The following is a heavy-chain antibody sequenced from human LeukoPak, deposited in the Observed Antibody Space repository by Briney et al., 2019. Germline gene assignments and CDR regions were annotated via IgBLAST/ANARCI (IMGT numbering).Heavy chain of an antibody. J-gene: IGHJ3*02. CDR1: GFTFSSYS. CDR3: ASSRLRAVQGDAFDI. V-gene: IGHV3-21*01. Sequence: SGGSLRLSCAASGFTFSSYSMNWVRQAPGKGLEWVSSISSSSSYIYYADSVKGRFTISRDNAKNSLYLQMNSLRAEDTAVYYCASSRLRAVQGDAFDIWGQGTMVTVSS. D-gene: IGHD5-12*01. CDR2: ISSSSSYI.